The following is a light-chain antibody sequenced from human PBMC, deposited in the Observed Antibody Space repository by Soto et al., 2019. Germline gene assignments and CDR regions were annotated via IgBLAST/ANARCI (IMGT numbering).Light chain of an antibody. CDR2: DVN. J-gene: IGLJ2*01. CDR3: GSYTTSGSVV. Sequence: QPASVSGSPGQSIAISCIGTSSDVGAYNYVSWYQQHPGKAPKLVIYDVNNRPSGVSNRFSGSKSGNTASLTISGLQAEDEADYYCGSYTTSGSVVFGGGTKVTVL. CDR1: SSDVGAYNY. V-gene: IGLV2-14*03.